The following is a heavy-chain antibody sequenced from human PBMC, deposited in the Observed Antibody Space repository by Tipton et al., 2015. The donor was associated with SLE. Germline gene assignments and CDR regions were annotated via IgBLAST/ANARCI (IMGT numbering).Heavy chain of an antibody. J-gene: IGHJ4*02. CDR2: TYYSGST. CDR3: ARAPRRYDSSGYYFLLGPPPDYFDY. D-gene: IGHD3-22*01. CDR1: GYSISSGYY. Sequence: TLSLTCAVSGYSISSGYYWSWIRQPPGKGLEWIGYTYYSGSTNYNPSLKSRVTISVDTSKNQFSLKLTSVTAADTAVYYCARAPRRYDSSGYYFLLGPPPDYFDYWGQGTLVTVSS. V-gene: IGHV4-61*01.